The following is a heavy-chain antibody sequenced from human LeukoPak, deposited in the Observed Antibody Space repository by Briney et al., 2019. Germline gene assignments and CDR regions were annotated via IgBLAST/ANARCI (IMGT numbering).Heavy chain of an antibody. CDR1: GFTFSTYT. V-gene: IGHV3-21*01. D-gene: IGHD2-2*01. CDR2: ISSSSTYI. Sequence: GVSLRLSCAASGFTFSTYTMNWVPQAPGKGLEWVSSISSSSTYIYYADSVKGRFTISRDNAKNSLYLQMNSLRAEDTAVYYCARGVGIPAAGSDYWGQGTLVTVSS. J-gene: IGHJ4*02. CDR3: ARGVGIPAAGSDY.